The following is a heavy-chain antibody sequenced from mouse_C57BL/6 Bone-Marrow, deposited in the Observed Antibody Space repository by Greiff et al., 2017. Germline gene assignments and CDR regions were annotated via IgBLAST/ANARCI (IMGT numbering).Heavy chain of an antibody. V-gene: IGHV10-1*01. CDR1: GFSFNPYA. J-gene: IGHJ1*03. CDR2: IRSKSNNYAT. CDR3: VRGPNRYWYFDV. Sequence: EVHLVESGGGLVQPKGSLKLSCAASGFSFNPYALNWVRPAPGKGLEWVARIRSKSNNYATYYADSVKDRFTISRDESESMLYLQMNNLKTEDTAMYYCVRGPNRYWYFDVWGTGTTVTVAS. D-gene: IGHD6-1*01.